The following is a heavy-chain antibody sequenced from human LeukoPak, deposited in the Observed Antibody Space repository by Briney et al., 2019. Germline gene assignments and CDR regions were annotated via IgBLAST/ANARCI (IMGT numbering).Heavy chain of an antibody. CDR3: ARPSIVGATRGAFDI. J-gene: IGHJ3*02. D-gene: IGHD1-26*01. V-gene: IGHV4-39*01. CDR2: IYYSGST. Sequence: SETLSLTCTVSGGSISSSSYYWGWIRQPPGKGLEWIGSIYYSGSTHYNPSLKSRVTISVDTSKNQFSLKLSSVTAADTAVYYYARPSIVGATRGAFDIWGQGTMVTVSS. CDR1: GGSISSSSYY.